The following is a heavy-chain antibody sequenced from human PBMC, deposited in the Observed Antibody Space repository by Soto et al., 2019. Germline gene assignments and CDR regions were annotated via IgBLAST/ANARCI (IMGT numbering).Heavy chain of an antibody. V-gene: IGHV3-23*01. CDR1: GFTFKNFA. D-gene: IGHD3-10*01. CDR3: AKDAVAYNGEWDWFDL. Sequence: EGQLLESGGGLVQPGGSLRLSCVASGFTFKNFAMTWVRQAPGKGMEWVSAIGGSGSSANYADSVKGRFTVSRDDSKSTLYLQMRGLRVDETALYYCAKDAVAYNGEWDWFDLWGQGTLVTVSS. J-gene: IGHJ5*02. CDR2: IGGSGSSA.